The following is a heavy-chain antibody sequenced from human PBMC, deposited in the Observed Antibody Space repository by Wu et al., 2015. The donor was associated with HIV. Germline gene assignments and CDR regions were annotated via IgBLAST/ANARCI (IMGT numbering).Heavy chain of an antibody. CDR1: GYTLTGYY. D-gene: IGHD4-17*01. Sequence: QAQLVQSGAEVKKPGASVKVSCKASGYTLTGYYFHWMRQAPGQGLEWMGWINPNSGGTNYAQKFEGRVTLTSDTSISTAYLELSNLRPDDTATYYCVRDATPVTTEFDFWGQGALVTVSS. J-gene: IGHJ5*01. V-gene: IGHV1-2*02. CDR3: VRDATPVTTEFDF. CDR2: INPNSGGT.